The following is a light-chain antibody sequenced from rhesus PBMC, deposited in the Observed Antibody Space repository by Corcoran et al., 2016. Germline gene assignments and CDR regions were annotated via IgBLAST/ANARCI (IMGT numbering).Light chain of an antibody. CDR2: LGS. CDR3: LQDIQLPRT. Sequence: DIVMTQTPLSLPVTPGEPASISCRSSQSLLHSNGYTYLFWYLQKPGQSPQLLIYLGSNRASGVPDRCSGSGAGTECTLKISRVEAEDVGVYYCLQDIQLPRTFGQGTKVEIK. CDR1: QSLLHSNGYTY. V-gene: IGKV2-78*01. J-gene: IGKJ1*01.